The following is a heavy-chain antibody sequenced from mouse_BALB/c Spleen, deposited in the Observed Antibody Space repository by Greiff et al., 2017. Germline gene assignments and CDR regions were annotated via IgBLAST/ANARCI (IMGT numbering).Heavy chain of an antibody. J-gene: IGHJ4*01. CDR1: GYTFTSYW. CDR2: INPSTGNT. V-gene: IGHV1-7*01. Sequence: QVQLKQSGAELVKPGASVKLSCKASGYTFTSYWMHWVNQRPGQGLEWIGYINPSTGNTDYTQKVKDKSTLTADKSSITAYMQLSSLTSEDSAVYDCDRDSAGYYAMDYWGQGTSVTVSS. CDR3: DRDSAGYYAMDY. D-gene: IGHD3-2*01.